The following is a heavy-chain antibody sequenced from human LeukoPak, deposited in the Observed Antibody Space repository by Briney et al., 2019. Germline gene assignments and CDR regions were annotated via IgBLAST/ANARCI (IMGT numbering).Heavy chain of an antibody. V-gene: IGHV1-2*02. J-gene: IGHJ4*02. CDR3: SRVPHVGGSGWVNLFDY. CDR2: INPNSGGT. CDR1: GYTFTRYY. Sequence: GASVKLSCKASGYTFTRYYMHWVRRAPGQGLEWMGWINPNSGGTNYAQKFQGRVTMTRDTSISTAYMELSRLSSDATTVDYCSRVPHVGGSGWVNLFDYWGQGTLVTVSS. D-gene: IGHD6-19*01.